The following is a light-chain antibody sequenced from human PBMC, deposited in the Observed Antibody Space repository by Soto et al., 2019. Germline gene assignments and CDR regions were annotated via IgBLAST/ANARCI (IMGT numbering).Light chain of an antibody. CDR3: QHYGSSPWT. J-gene: IGKJ1*01. CDR1: QSVSSSN. V-gene: IGKV3-20*01. CDR2: GAS. Sequence: EIVLTQSPGTLSLSPGDRATLYCRASQSVSSSNLAGYQQKRGQSPRLLIYGASSRATGIPDRFSGSGSGPDFTLTISRLEPEDFAVYFCQHYGSSPWTFGQGTKVEIK.